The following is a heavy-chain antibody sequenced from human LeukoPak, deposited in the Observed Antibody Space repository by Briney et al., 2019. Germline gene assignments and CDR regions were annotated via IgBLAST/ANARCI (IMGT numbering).Heavy chain of an antibody. Sequence: TSETLSLTCTVSGGSISSGGYYWSWIRQHPGKGLEWIGYIYYSGSTYYNPSLKSRVTISVDTSKNQFSLKLSSVTAADTAVYYCARSSYGGNKAFDIWGQGTMVTVS. CDR1: GGSISSGGYY. V-gene: IGHV4-31*03. CDR3: ARSSYGGNKAFDI. CDR2: IYYSGST. D-gene: IGHD4-23*01. J-gene: IGHJ3*02.